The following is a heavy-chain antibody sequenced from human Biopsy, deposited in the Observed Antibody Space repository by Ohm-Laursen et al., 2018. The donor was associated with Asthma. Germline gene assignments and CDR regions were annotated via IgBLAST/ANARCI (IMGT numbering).Heavy chain of an antibody. Sequence: SLRLSCAASGFTFSSYGMHWVRQAPGKGLEWVAVIWYDGSNKYYADSVKGRFTISRGNSKNTLYLQMNSLRAEDTAVYYCAKVDPYSGYYFREGARLLWFDPWGQGTLVTVSS. D-gene: IGHD1-26*01. CDR2: IWYDGSNK. CDR3: AKVDPYSGYYFREGARLLWFDP. CDR1: GFTFSSYG. V-gene: IGHV3-33*06. J-gene: IGHJ5*02.